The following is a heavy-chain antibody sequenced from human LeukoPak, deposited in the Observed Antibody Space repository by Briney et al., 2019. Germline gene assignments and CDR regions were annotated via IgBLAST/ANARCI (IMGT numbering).Heavy chain of an antibody. CDR1: GFTFDDYA. D-gene: IGHD3-10*01. Sequence: PGGSLRLSCAASGFTFDDYAMHWVRQAPGKVLEWVSGISWNSGSIGYADSVKGRFTISRDNAKNSLYLQMNSLRAEDTALYYCAKDLQKLLWFGELLVWGQGTLVTVSS. CDR2: ISWNSGSI. CDR3: AKDLQKLLWFGELLV. V-gene: IGHV3-9*01. J-gene: IGHJ4*02.